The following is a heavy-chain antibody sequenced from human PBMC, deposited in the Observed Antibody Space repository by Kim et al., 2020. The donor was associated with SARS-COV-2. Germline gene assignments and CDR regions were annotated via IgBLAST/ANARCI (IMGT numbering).Heavy chain of an antibody. V-gene: IGHV4-61*02. D-gene: IGHD5-12*01. CDR2: IYTSGST. CDR3: ARDHVEMATLRLWGWFDP. J-gene: IGHJ5*02. Sequence: SETLSLICTVSGGSISSGSYYWSWIRQPAGKGLEWIGRIYTSGSTNYNPSLKSRVTISVDTSKNQFSLKLSSVTAADTAVYYCARDHVEMATLRLWGWFDPWGQGTLVTVSS. CDR1: GGSISSGSYY.